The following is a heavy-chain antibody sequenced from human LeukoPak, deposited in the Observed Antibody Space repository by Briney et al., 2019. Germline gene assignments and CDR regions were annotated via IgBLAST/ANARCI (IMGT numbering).Heavy chain of an antibody. D-gene: IGHD3-10*01. Sequence: LGASVKVSCKASGYTFTSYYMHWVRQAPGQGLEWMGIINPSGGSTSYAQKFQGRVTMTRDTSTSTVYMELSSLRSEDTAVYYCARDRQALEGSDAFDIWGQGTMVTVSS. J-gene: IGHJ3*02. CDR2: INPSGGST. CDR3: ARDRQALEGSDAFDI. V-gene: IGHV1-46*01. CDR1: GYTFTSYY.